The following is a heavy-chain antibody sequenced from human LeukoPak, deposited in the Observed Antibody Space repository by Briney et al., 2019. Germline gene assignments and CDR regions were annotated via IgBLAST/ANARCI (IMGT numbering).Heavy chain of an antibody. V-gene: IGHV3-30*18. J-gene: IGHJ6*02. Sequence: PGGSLRLSCAASGFTFSSYGMHWVRQAPGKGLEWVAVISYDGSNKYYADSVKGRFTISRDNSKNTLYLQMNSLRAEDTAVYYCAKDEVDIVVVPAAISYYGMDVWGQGTTVIVSS. CDR3: AKDEVDIVVVPAAISYYGMDV. CDR2: ISYDGSNK. CDR1: GFTFSSYG. D-gene: IGHD2-2*01.